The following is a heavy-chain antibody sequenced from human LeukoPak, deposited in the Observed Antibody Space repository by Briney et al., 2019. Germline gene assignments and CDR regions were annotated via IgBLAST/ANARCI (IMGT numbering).Heavy chain of an antibody. CDR2: XHPNRGGT. Sequence: ASVKVSCKASGYTFTGYYMHWVRQAPGQGLEXXXXXHPNRGGTNYAQKFQGRVTMTRDTSISTAYMELSRLRSDDTAVYYCAREVIKVGIYYYGMDVWGQGTTVTVSS. D-gene: IGHD2-21*01. CDR3: AREVIKVGIYYYGMDV. J-gene: IGHJ6*02. V-gene: IGHV1-2*02. CDR1: GYTFTGYY.